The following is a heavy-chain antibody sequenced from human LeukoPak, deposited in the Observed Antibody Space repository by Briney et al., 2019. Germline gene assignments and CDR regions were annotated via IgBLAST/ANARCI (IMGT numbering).Heavy chain of an antibody. V-gene: IGHV1-2*02. Sequence: ASVKVSCKASGYTFTGYYMHWVRQAPGQGLEWMGWINPNSGGTNYAQKFQGRVTMTRDTSISTAYMELSRLRSDDTAVYYCARATYDFWSGAADTKNWFDPWGQGTLVTVSS. CDR3: ARATYDFWSGAADTKNWFDP. J-gene: IGHJ5*02. CDR1: GYTFTGYY. D-gene: IGHD3-3*01. CDR2: INPNSGGT.